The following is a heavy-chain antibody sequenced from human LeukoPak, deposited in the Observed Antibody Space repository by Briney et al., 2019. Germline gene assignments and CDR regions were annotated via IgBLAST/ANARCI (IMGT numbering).Heavy chain of an antibody. Sequence: GGSLRLSCAASGFTFSSYEMNWVRQAPGKGLEWVSYISSSGSTIYYADFVKGRFTISRDNAKNSLYLQMNSLRAEDTAVYYCARDSRGRGFLFDYWGQGTLVTVSS. J-gene: IGHJ4*02. CDR2: ISSSGSTI. V-gene: IGHV3-48*03. D-gene: IGHD3-16*01. CDR1: GFTFSSYE. CDR3: ARDSRGRGFLFDY.